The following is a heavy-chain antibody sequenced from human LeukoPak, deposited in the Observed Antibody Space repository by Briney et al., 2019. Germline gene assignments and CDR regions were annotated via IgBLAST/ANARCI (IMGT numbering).Heavy chain of an antibody. Sequence: ASVKVSCKASGSTFTSYYIHWVRQAPGQGLEWVGIINPSGGGTSYAQKFQGRVTMTRDTSTTTVYMELSSLRSEDTAVYYCARDGSGWPSTAFDYWGQGTLVTVSS. CDR3: ARDGSGWPSTAFDY. CDR2: INPSGGGT. D-gene: IGHD6-19*01. J-gene: IGHJ4*02. CDR1: GSTFTSYY. V-gene: IGHV1-46*01.